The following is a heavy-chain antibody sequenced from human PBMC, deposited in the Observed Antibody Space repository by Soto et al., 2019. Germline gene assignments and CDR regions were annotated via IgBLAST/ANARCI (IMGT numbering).Heavy chain of an antibody. CDR3: ARTPYDSTSS. CDR1: GFTFSRHN. V-gene: IGHV3-48*02. CDR2: ISSNSGTK. J-gene: IGHJ4*02. Sequence: EVQLVESGGGLVQPGGSLRLSCAASGFTFSRHNMYWVRQAPGKGLEWVSYISSNSGTKYYADSVKGRFSISRDNGQNSLYLQMNSLRDEDTAGYYCARTPYDSTSSWGQGTLVTVSS. D-gene: IGHD3-22*01.